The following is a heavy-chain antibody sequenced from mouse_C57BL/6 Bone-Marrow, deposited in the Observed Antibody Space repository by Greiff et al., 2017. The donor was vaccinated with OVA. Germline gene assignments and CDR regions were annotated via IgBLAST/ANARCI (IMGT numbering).Heavy chain of an antibody. J-gene: IGHJ3*01. CDR1: GYSFTGYY. CDR3: ARSRPGRKFAY. CDR2: INPSTGGT. V-gene: IGHV1-42*01. Sequence: VQLQQSGPELVKPGASVKISCKASGYSFTGYYMNWVKQSPEKSLEWIGEINPSTGGTTYNQKFKAQATLTVDKYSSTAYLQLKSLTSEDSAVYYFARSRPGRKFAYWCQGTRVTVTA. D-gene: IGHD1-1*01.